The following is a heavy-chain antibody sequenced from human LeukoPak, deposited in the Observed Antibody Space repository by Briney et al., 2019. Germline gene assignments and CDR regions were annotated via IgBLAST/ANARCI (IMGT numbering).Heavy chain of an antibody. J-gene: IGHJ6*02. CDR1: GYTFTGYY. Sequence: APVKVSCKASGYTFTGYYMHWVRQAPGQGLEWMGWINPNSGGTNYAQKFQGRVTMTRDTSISTAYMELSRLRSDDTAVYYCARSAMVYYYYGMDVWGQGTTVTVSS. CDR2: INPNSGGT. CDR3: ARSAMVYYYYGMDV. D-gene: IGHD4/OR15-4a*01. V-gene: IGHV1-2*02.